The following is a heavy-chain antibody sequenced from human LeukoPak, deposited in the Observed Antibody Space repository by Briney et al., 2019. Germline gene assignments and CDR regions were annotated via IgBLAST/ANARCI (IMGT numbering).Heavy chain of an antibody. V-gene: IGHV3-9*01. CDR2: ISWNSGSI. Sequence: GRSLRLSCAASGFTFADYAMHWVRQVPGKGLEWVSGISWNSGSIGYADSVKGRFTISRYNAKNSLHLQMNSRRAEDTALYYCARRSGGTEYYYDSSGYYGGVGFDYWGQGTLVTVSS. CDR3: ARRSGGTEYYYDSSGYYGGVGFDY. D-gene: IGHD3-22*01. J-gene: IGHJ4*02. CDR1: GFTFADYA.